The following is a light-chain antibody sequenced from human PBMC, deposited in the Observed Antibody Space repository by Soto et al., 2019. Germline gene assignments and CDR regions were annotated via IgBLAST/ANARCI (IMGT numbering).Light chain of an antibody. J-gene: IGKJ1*01. CDR3: QQYNSYLWT. Sequence: DIQMTQSPSTLSASVGDRVTITCRASQSISSWLAWYQLKPGKAPKLLIYKASSLESGVPSRFSGSGSGTEFALTISGLQPDDFATYYCQQYNSYLWTFGQGTKVEIK. V-gene: IGKV1-5*03. CDR1: QSISSW. CDR2: KAS.